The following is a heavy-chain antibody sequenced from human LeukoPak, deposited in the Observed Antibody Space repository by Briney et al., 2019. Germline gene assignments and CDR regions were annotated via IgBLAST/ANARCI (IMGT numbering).Heavy chain of an antibody. CDR1: GFTFSDYY. D-gene: IGHD3-3*01. J-gene: IGHJ4*02. Sequence: QPGGSLRLSCAASGFTFSDYYMSWVRQAPGKGLEWVSAISGSGGSTYYADSVKGRFTISRDNSKNTLYLQMNSLRAEDTAVYYCAKLQDVPIWSGYYSDYWGQGTLVTVSS. V-gene: IGHV3-23*01. CDR2: ISGSGGST. CDR3: AKLQDVPIWSGYYSDY.